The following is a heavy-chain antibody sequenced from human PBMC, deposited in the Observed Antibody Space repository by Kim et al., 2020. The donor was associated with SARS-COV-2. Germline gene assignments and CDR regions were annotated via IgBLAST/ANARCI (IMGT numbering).Heavy chain of an antibody. Sequence: SETLSLTCTVSGGSISSSSYYWGWIRQPPGKGLEWIGSIYYSGSTYYNPSLKSRVTISVDTSKNQFSLKLSSVTAADTAVYYCARHWDYGREVVPAAIDSWGQGTLVTVPS. CDR3: ARHWDYGREVVPAAIDS. CDR2: IYYSGST. CDR1: GGSISSSSYY. V-gene: IGHV4-39*01. D-gene: IGHD2-2*01. J-gene: IGHJ4*02.